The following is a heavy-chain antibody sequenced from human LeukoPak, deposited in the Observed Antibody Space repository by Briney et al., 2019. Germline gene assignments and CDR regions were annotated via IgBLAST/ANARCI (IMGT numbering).Heavy chain of an antibody. CDR3: ARGGYSSSSAYDY. D-gene: IGHD6-6*01. CDR2: MNPNSGNT. Sequence: GASVKVSCKASGYTFTSYDINWVRQATGQGLEWMGWMNPNSGNTGYAQKFQGRVTITKNTSTSTAYMELSSLRSEDTAVYYCARGGYSSSSAYDYWGQGTLVTVSS. J-gene: IGHJ4*02. V-gene: IGHV1-8*03. CDR1: GYTFTSYD.